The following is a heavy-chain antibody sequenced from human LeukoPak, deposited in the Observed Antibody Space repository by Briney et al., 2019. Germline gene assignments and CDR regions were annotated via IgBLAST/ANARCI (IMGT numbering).Heavy chain of an antibody. CDR1: GFTVSSSY. Sequence: GGSLRLSCAASGFTVSSSYMTWVRQAPGKGLEWVSVIDSAGTTDYADSVRGRCSISRDNSRNTVYLHMDSLRAEDTAVYYCARELDYYYDSSGYGTDAFDIWGQGTMVTVSS. J-gene: IGHJ3*02. V-gene: IGHV3-66*01. CDR3: ARELDYYYDSSGYGTDAFDI. CDR2: IDSAGTT. D-gene: IGHD3-22*01.